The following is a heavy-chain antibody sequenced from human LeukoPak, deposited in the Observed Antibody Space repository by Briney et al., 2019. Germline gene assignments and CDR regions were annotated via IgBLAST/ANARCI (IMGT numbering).Heavy chain of an antibody. J-gene: IGHJ4*02. CDR2: IYTSGST. Sequence: SQTLSLTCTVSGGSISSGSYYWSWIRQPAGKGLEWIGRIYTSGSTNYNPSLKSRVTISVDTSKNQFSLKLSSVTAADTAVYYCARVGQRQLVIWGQGTLVTVSS. V-gene: IGHV4-61*02. CDR1: GGSISSGSYY. CDR3: ARVGQRQLVI. D-gene: IGHD6-13*01.